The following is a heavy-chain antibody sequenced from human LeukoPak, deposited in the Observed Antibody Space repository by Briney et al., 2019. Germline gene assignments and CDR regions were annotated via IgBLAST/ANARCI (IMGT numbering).Heavy chain of an antibody. J-gene: IGHJ2*01. CDR3: ARSQGGTMSLRHFDL. V-gene: IGHV3-53*01. Sequence: GGFLRLSCAASGFTVSSNYMNWVRQAPGKGLEWVSVINSAGNAYYAASVKGRFTISRDNSKNMLYLQMNSLRADDTAVYYCARSQGGTMSLRHFDLWGRGTLVTVSS. D-gene: IGHD3-22*01. CDR1: GFTVSSNY. CDR2: INSAGNA.